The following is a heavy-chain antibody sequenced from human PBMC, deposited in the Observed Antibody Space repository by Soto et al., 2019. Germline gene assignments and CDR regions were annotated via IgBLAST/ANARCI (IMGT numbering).Heavy chain of an antibody. CDR3: AHSWYCSGGSCYYAYYFDY. V-gene: IGHV2-5*02. D-gene: IGHD2-15*01. Sequence: QITLKESGPPLVKPTQTLTLTCTFSGFSLSTSGVGVGWIRQPQGKALEWRAIIYWDDDKRYSPSLKSRLTIPEQTSKNQGVLTMTNMESVDTATYYCAHSWYCSGGSCYYAYYFDYWGQGTLVTVSS. J-gene: IGHJ4*02. CDR2: IYWDDDK. CDR1: GFSLSTSGVG.